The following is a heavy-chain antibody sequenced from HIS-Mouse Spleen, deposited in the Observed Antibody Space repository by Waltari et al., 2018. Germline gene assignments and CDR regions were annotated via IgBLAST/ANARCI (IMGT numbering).Heavy chain of an antibody. CDR2: TYLRSKWYN. CDR3: ARSGFVAAAGTIDY. J-gene: IGHJ4*02. CDR1: RDSVSSTSAA. D-gene: IGHD6-13*01. Sequence: QVQLQQSGPGLVKPSQTLSLTCPISRDSVSSTSAAWNSIRQSPSRGLEWLGRTYLRSKWYNDYAVSVKSRITINPDTSKNQFSLQLNSVTPEDTAVYYCARSGFVAAAGTIDYWGQGTLVTVSS. V-gene: IGHV6-1*01.